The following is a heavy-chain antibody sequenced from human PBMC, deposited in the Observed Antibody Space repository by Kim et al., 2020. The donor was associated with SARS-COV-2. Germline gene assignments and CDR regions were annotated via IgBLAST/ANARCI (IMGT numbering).Heavy chain of an antibody. CDR2: IYYSGST. J-gene: IGHJ5*02. CDR3: ARAYDIPKGITCEP. V-gene: IGHV4-39*01. CDR1: GGSISSSSYY. D-gene: IGHD3-9*01. Sequence: SETLSLTCTVSGGSISSSSYYWGWIRQPPGKGLEWIGSIYYSGSTYYNPSLKSRVTISVDTSKNQFSLKLSSVTAADTAVYYCARAYDIPKGITCEPWGQGTLVTVSS.